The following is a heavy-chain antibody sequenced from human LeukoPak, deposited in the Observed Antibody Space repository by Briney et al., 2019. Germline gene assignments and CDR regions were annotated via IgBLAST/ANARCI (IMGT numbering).Heavy chain of an antibody. V-gene: IGHV3-30*14. J-gene: IGHJ4*02. CDR3: ARVGSDYDILTGPPDY. CDR1: GFTFSSYA. CDR2: ISYDGSNK. D-gene: IGHD3-9*01. Sequence: GGSLRLSCAASGFTFSSYAMHWVRQAPGKGLEWVAVISYDGSNKYYADSVKGRFTISRDNSKNTLYLQMNSLRAEDTAVYYCARVGSDYDILTGPPDYWGQGTLVTVSS.